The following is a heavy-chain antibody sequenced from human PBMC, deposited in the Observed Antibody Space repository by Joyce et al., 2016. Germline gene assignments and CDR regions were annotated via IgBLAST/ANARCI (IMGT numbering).Heavy chain of an antibody. CDR3: ARSFFYCSGGSCFSGEWFDP. D-gene: IGHD2-15*01. CDR2: VYYSGST. Sequence: QLQLQESGPGLVKPSETLSLSCTVSGGSISSSTYYWGWSRQPPRKGLEWIGSVYYSGSTYYNPSLKSRVTISVDTSKNQFSLKLTSVTAADTAVYYCARSFFYCSGGSCFSGEWFDPWGQGTLVTVSS. CDR1: GGSISSSTYY. V-gene: IGHV4-39*07. J-gene: IGHJ5*02.